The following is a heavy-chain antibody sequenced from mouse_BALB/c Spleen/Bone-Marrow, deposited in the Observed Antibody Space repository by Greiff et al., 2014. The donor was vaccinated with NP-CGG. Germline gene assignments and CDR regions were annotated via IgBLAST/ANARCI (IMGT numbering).Heavy chain of an antibody. CDR1: GFTFSSFG. V-gene: IGHV5-17*02. J-gene: IGHJ2*01. D-gene: IGHD1-1*01. CDR2: ISSGGSTI. Sequence: DVMLVESGGGLVQPGGSRKLSCAASGFTFSSFGMHWVRQAPEKGLEWVAYISSGGSTIYYAAPVKGRFTISRDNHKNTLFLQMTSLRSEDTAMYYCARLRRYYGYFDYWGQGTTLTVSS. CDR3: ARLRRYYGYFDY.